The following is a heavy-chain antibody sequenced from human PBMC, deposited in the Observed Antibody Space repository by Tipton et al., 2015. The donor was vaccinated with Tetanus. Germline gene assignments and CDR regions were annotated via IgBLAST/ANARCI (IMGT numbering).Heavy chain of an antibody. CDR1: GYSFTSYW. D-gene: IGHD6-6*01. Sequence: MQLVQSGAEVKKPGESLKISCKGSGYSFTSYWIGWVRQMPGKGLEWMGIIYPGDSDTRYSPSLQGQVTISADKSISTDYLQWSSRKASDTAMYYCARHDRYSSSSFQYYYYGMDVWGQGTTVTVSS. CDR3: ARHDRYSSSSFQYYYYGMDV. J-gene: IGHJ6*02. V-gene: IGHV5-51*01. CDR2: IYPGDSDT.